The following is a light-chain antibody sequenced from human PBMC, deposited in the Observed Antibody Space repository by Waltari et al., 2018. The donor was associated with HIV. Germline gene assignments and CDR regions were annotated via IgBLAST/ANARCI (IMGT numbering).Light chain of an antibody. V-gene: IGKV3-15*01. J-gene: IGKJ4*01. CDR2: GAS. CDR3: QQYNDWPLT. Sequence: EIVMTQSPATLSVSPGERATLSCRASQSVTHNLAWFQQKPGQAPRLLIYGASTRATGIPVRCSGSGSGTEFTLSSSILQSEDFAVYYCQQYNDWPLTFGGGTKVEIK. CDR1: QSVTHN.